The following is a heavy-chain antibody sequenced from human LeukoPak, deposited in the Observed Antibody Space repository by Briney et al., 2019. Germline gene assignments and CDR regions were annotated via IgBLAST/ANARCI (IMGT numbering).Heavy chain of an antibody. J-gene: IGHJ4*02. CDR3: ATQYGGDY. Sequence: PGGSLRLSCVVSGFTFSDSGMHWVRQAPGKGLEWVSAISGSGGSTYYADSVKGRFTISRDNSKNTLYLQMNSLRAEDTAVYYCATQYGGDYWGQGTLVTVSS. D-gene: IGHD4-23*01. CDR2: ISGSGGST. V-gene: IGHV3-23*01. CDR1: GFTFSDSG.